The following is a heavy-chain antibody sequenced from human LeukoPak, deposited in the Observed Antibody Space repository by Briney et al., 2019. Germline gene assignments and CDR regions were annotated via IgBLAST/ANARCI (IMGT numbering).Heavy chain of an antibody. Sequence: AGGSLRLSCAASGFTFSSSWMTWVRQAPGKGLEWVASMNEDGGEIHYVDSVKGRFTISRDNAKNSLYLQMNSLRAEDTALYYCARDLGYTTAWPHWGQGTLVSVSS. D-gene: IGHD2/OR15-2a*01. CDR2: MNEDGGEI. V-gene: IGHV3-7*01. CDR3: ARDLGYTTAWPH. J-gene: IGHJ4*02. CDR1: GFTFSSSW.